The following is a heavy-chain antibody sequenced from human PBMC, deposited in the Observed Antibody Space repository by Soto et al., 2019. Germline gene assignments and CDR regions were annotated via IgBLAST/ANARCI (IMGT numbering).Heavy chain of an antibody. CDR3: ARHGAYSTSVYYYYGMDV. CDR2: GYYGGRT. D-gene: IGHD6-13*01. Sequence: QVHLQESGPGLVKPSETLSLTCTVSGGFINNSAYYWGWIRQPPGKGLDWIASGYYGGRTYYNPSLKSRVTFSLDTSKSRCSLELSSVTAADTAVYYCARHGAYSTSVYYYYGMDVWGQGTTVTVSS. J-gene: IGHJ6*02. V-gene: IGHV4-39*01. CDR1: GGFINNSAYY.